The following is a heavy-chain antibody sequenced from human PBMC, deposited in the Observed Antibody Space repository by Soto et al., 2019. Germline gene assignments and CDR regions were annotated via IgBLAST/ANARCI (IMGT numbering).Heavy chain of an antibody. CDR1: GFTLIDHF. CDR2: TKHKAASYTT. D-gene: IGHD3-3*01. Sequence: PGGSLRLSCAASGFTLIDHFMEWVRQAPGKGLEWVGRTKHKAASYTTDYAASVNGRFTISRDDSENSLYLQMNSLKTEDTAMYYCVTLQFSRWFYWGLGTLVTVSS. V-gene: IGHV3-72*01. J-gene: IGHJ4*02. CDR3: VTLQFSRWFY.